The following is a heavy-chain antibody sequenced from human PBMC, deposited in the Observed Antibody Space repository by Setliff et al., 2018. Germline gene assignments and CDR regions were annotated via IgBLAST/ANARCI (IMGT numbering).Heavy chain of an antibody. J-gene: IGHJ6*02. D-gene: IGHD3-3*01. CDR2: INPNSGNT. V-gene: IGHV1-8*02. CDR1: GYTFTGYY. CDR3: AGTYYNFWSALDYCYYGMDV. Sequence: ASVKVSCKASGYTFTGYYMHWVRQAPGQGLEWMGWINPNSGNTGYAQKFQGRVTMTRNTSISTAYMELSSLRSEDTAVYYCAGTYYNFWSALDYCYYGMDVWGQGTTVTVSS.